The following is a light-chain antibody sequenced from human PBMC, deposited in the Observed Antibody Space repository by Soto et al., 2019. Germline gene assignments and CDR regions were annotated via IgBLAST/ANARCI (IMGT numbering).Light chain of an antibody. J-gene: IGKJ2*01. CDR3: QHSFNIPYT. CDR1: QTISTY. CDR2: AAS. Sequence: DIQMTQSPSSLSASVGERVTITCRASQTISTYLNWYQQNPGKAPKLLIYAASNLQSGVPSRFSGSGSGTDFTLTINSLQPEDFATYYCQHSFNIPYTFGQGTKLEIK. V-gene: IGKV1-39*01.